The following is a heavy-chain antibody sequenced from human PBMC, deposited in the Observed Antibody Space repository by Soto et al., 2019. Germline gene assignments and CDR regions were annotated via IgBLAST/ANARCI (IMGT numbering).Heavy chain of an antibody. D-gene: IGHD3-10*01. CDR3: ARGVYGSGSYSTYYYYYMDV. J-gene: IGHJ6*03. V-gene: IGHV4-59*08. CDR1: GGSISSYY. Sequence: SETLSLTCTVSGGSISSYYWSWIRQPPGKGLEWIGYIYYSGSTNYNPSLKSRVTISVDTSKNQFSLKLSFVTAADTAVYYCARGVYGSGSYSTYYYYYMDVWGKGTTVTVSS. CDR2: IYYSGST.